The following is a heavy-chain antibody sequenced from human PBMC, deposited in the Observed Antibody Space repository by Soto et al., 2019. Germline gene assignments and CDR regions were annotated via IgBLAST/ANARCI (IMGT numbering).Heavy chain of an antibody. Sequence: EVQLVESGGGLVQPGRSLRLSCAASGFTFSSYCMHWVRQVPGKGLVWVSHIDSDGSNTKYADSVKGRFTISRDNAKKKVYLQMDRVRAEDKAVYYCVRDDVGVGIDYWGLGTLVTVSS. CDR3: VRDDVGVGIDY. CDR2: IDSDGSNT. D-gene: IGHD1-26*01. V-gene: IGHV3-74*03. CDR1: GFTFSSYC. J-gene: IGHJ4*02.